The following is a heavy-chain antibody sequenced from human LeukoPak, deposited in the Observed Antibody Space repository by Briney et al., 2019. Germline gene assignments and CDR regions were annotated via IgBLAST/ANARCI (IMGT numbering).Heavy chain of an antibody. D-gene: IGHD6-13*01. CDR1: GFTFSYYW. CDR2: IKEDGSEK. CDR3: ARDTRYSSSRGHDY. J-gene: IGHJ4*02. Sequence: GGSLRLSCAASGFTFSYYWMNWVRQAPGKGLEWVANIKEDGSEKYYVDSVKGRFTISRDNAKNSLYLQMNSLRAEDTAVYYCARDTRYSSSRGHDYWGQGTLVTVSS. V-gene: IGHV3-7*01.